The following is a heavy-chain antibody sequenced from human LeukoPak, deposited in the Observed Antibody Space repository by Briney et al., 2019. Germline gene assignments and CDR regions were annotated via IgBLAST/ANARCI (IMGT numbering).Heavy chain of an antibody. CDR1: GYSFTSNW. CDR3: ARLDSSSWYY. J-gene: IGHJ4*02. V-gene: IGHV5-51*01. CDR2: IFPGDSDT. D-gene: IGHD6-13*01. Sequence: GESLKISCKGSGYSFTSNWTGWVRQMPGKGLEWMGIIFPGDSDTRYSPAFQGQVTISADKSISTAYLQRSSLKASDTAMYYCARLDSSSWYYWGQGTRVSVSS.